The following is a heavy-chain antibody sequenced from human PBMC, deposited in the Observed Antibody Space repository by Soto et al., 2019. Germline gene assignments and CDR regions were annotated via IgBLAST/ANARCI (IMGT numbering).Heavy chain of an antibody. Sequence: PGESLKISCKGSGYSFTSYWIGWVRQMPGKGLEWMGIIYPGDSDTRYSPSFQGQVTISADKSISTAYLQWSSLKASDTAMYYCARTAMVKAWYSSSYHDAEYFQHWGQGTLVTVSS. J-gene: IGHJ1*01. D-gene: IGHD6-13*01. V-gene: IGHV5-51*01. CDR3: ARTAMVKAWYSSSYHDAEYFQH. CDR2: IYPGDSDT. CDR1: GYSFTSYW.